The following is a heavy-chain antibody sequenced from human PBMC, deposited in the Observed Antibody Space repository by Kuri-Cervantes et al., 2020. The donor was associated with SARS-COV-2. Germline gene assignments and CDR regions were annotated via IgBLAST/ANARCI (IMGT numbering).Heavy chain of an antibody. CDR2: IDPSDSYT. CDR3: ASTVAFWSGYYDY. D-gene: IGHD3-3*01. CDR1: GYSFASYW. J-gene: IGHJ4*02. V-gene: IGHV5-10-1*01. Sequence: KVSCKGSGYSFASYWIGWVRQMPGKGPEWMGRIDPSDSYTNYSPSFQGHVTISADKSISTAYLQWSSLKASDTAMYYCASTVAFWSGYYDYWGQGTLVTVSS.